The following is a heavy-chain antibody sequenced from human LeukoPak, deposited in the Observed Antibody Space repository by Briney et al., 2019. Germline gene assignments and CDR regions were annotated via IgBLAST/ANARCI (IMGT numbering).Heavy chain of an antibody. V-gene: IGHV4-39*02. CDR3: ARDQVNQYGDYDRPL. Sequence: PSETLSHTCTVSGGSISSSSYYWGWIRQPPGKGLEWIGSIYYSGSTYYNPSLKSRVTISVDTSKNQFSLKLSSVTAADTAVYYCARDQVNQYGDYDRPLWGQGTLVTVSS. J-gene: IGHJ4*02. CDR2: IYYSGST. CDR1: GGSISSSSYY. D-gene: IGHD4-17*01.